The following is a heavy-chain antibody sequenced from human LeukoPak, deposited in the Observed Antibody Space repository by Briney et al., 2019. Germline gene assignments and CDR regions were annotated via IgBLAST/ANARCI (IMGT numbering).Heavy chain of an antibody. CDR1: GFTFSTYV. CDR2: ISSNGDNT. V-gene: IGHV3-64D*06. Sequence: GGSLRLSCSVSGFTFSTYVMHWVRQAPGKGLEYVSAISSNGDNTYYADSVKGRFTIPRDNSKNTLYLQMSSLRADDTAVYYCVRGTGYRGQGTLVTVSS. CDR3: VRGTGY. J-gene: IGHJ4*02.